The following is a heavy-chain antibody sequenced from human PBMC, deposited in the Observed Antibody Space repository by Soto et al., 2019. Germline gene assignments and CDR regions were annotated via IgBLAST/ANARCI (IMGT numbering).Heavy chain of an antibody. J-gene: IGHJ4*02. D-gene: IGHD4-17*01. CDR1: GFTFSNHD. CDR3: AIRSTVPTRFDY. V-gene: IGHV3-48*03. Sequence: GGSLRLSCAASGFTFSNHDINWFRQAPGKGLEWVSYISRSGTTKYYADSVKGRFTISRDNAKNSIYLQMTSLRVEDTAFYYCAIRSTVPTRFDYWGQGTLVTVSS. CDR2: ISRSGTTK.